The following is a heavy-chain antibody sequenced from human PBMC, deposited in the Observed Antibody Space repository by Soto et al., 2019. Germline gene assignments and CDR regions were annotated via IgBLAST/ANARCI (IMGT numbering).Heavy chain of an antibody. J-gene: IGHJ4*02. CDR3: ARDYGDGYYYFDL. Sequence: QVQLVESGGGVVQPGRSLRLSCAASGFTFSDYTMHWVRQAPGKELAWVALMSSDGGNTHYTDSVKGRFTISRDNSKHTLSLQMDSLRPEDTTVYYCARDYGDGYYYFDLWGQGTLVTVSS. CDR2: MSSDGGNT. V-gene: IGHV3-30-3*01. CDR1: GFTFSDYT. D-gene: IGHD5-12*01.